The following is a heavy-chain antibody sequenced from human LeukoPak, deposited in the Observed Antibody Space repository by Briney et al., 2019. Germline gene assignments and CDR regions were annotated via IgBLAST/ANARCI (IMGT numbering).Heavy chain of an antibody. J-gene: IGHJ3*02. CDR3: AKDRDSGWANDAFDI. CDR1: GFTFSSYS. CDR2: ISSSSSYI. D-gene: IGHD6-19*01. Sequence: GGSLRLSCAASGFTFSSYSMNWVRQAPGEGLEWVSSISSSSSYIYYADSVKGRFTISRDNAKNSLYLQMNSLRAEDTAVYYCAKDRDSGWANDAFDIWGQGTMVTVSS. V-gene: IGHV3-21*01.